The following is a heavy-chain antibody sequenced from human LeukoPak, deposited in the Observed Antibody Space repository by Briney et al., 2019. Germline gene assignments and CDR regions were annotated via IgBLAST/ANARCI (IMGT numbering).Heavy chain of an antibody. CDR1: GGSFSGYY. D-gene: IGHD1-7*01. J-gene: IGHJ3*02. CDR2: INHSGST. CDR3: ARPPNSTHDAFDI. Sequence: SETLSLTCAVYGGSFSGYYWSWIRQPPGKGLEWIGEINHSGSTNYNPSLKSRVTISVDTSKNQFSLKLSSVTAADTAVYYCARPPNSTHDAFDIWGQGTMVTVSS. V-gene: IGHV4-34*01.